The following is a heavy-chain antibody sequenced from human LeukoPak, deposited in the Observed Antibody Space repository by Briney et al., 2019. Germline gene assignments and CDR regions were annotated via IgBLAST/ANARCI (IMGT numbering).Heavy chain of an antibody. CDR2: IDHSGTT. J-gene: IGHJ6*03. CDR1: GGSFNGYY. Sequence: SKTLSLTCAVYGGSFNGYYWSWIRQPPGKGLEWIGEIDHSGTTNHNPSLKSRVTISVDTSKNQFSLRLSSVTAADTAMYYCARVVGYYYYMDGWGKGTTVTVSS. V-gene: IGHV4-34*01. CDR3: ARVVGYYYYMDG. D-gene: IGHD1-26*01.